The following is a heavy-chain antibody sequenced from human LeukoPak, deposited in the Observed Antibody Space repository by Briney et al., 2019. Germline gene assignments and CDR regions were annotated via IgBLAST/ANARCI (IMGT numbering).Heavy chain of an antibody. D-gene: IGHD1-26*01. V-gene: IGHV3-15*01. Sequence: GGSLRLSCAASGFTFSNAWMSWVRQAPGKGLEWVGRIKSKTDGGTTDYAAPVKGRFTISRDDSKNTLYLQMNSLKTEDTAVYYCTTDLNMGATRSFDIWGQGTMVTVSS. CDR1: GFTFSNAW. J-gene: IGHJ3*02. CDR2: IKSKTDGGTT. CDR3: TTDLNMGATRSFDI.